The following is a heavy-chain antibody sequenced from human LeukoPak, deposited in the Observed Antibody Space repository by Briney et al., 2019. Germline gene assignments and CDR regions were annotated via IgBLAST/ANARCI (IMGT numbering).Heavy chain of an antibody. Sequence: SGGSLRPSCTASGFTISTYGMNWVRQAPRKGLEWVSVIFGSGDTTYYADSVKGRFTISRDHSKNTLYLQMHSLRAEDTAVYYCAKDQKPDSGYDIDYWGQGTLVTVSS. CDR1: GFTISTYG. CDR2: IFGSGDTT. J-gene: IGHJ4*02. CDR3: AKDQKPDSGYDIDY. V-gene: IGHV3-23*01. D-gene: IGHD5-12*01.